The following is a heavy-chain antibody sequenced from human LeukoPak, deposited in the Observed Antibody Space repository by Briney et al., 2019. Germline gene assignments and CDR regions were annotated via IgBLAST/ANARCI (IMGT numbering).Heavy chain of an antibody. CDR1: GYTFTGYY. Sequence: ASVKVSCKASGYTFTGYYIHWVRQAPGQGLEWMGWINPNSGGSNYAQKFQGRVTMTRDTSISTAYMELSRLTSDDTAVYYCARESVLFYYGLDVWGQGTTVTVSS. CDR2: INPNSGGS. J-gene: IGHJ6*02. CDR3: ARESVLFYYGLDV. V-gene: IGHV1-2*02. D-gene: IGHD2/OR15-2a*01.